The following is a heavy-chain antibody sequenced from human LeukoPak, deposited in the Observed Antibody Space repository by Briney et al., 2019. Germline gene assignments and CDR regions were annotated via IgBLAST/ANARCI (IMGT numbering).Heavy chain of an antibody. CDR1: GFTFSSDS. J-gene: IGHJ4*02. Sequence: GGSLRLSCAASGFTFSSDSMNWVRQAPGKGLEWVSSITSRSSYTYYADSVKGRFTISRDNAKNSLYLQMNGLRAEDTAVYYCARDAIAAVGRPFDYWGQGTLVTVSS. V-gene: IGHV3-21*01. CDR3: ARDAIAAVGRPFDY. D-gene: IGHD6-13*01. CDR2: ITSRSSYT.